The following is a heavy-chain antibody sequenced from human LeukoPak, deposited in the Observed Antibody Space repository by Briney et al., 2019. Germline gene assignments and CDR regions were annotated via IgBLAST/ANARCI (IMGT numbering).Heavy chain of an antibody. D-gene: IGHD3-3*01. CDR2: IYYSGST. V-gene: IGHV4-59*08. J-gene: IGHJ4*02. CDR3: ARRRGDFWSDYYAFDY. CDR1: GGSISNSY. Sequence: KPSETLSLTCTVSGGSISNSYWSWIRQPPGKGLEWIGYIYYSGSTDYNPSLTSRVTISLDTPKNQFSLKLSSVTAADTAVYYCARRRGDFWSDYYAFDYWGQGTLVTISS.